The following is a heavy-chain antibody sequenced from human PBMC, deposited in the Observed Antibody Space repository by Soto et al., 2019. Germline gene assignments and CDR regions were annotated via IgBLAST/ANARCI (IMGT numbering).Heavy chain of an antibody. CDR1: GGSFSTYA. Sequence: SVKVSCKASGGSFSTYAISWVRQAPGQGLEWMGGIIPIFGTPNYAQKFQGRVTITADRSTSTAYLELNSLRSEDTAVYYCAAPRTDGYKVPDPSTYYYYGLDVWGQGTTVTVCS. J-gene: IGHJ6*02. CDR3: AAPRTDGYKVPDPSTYYYYGLDV. V-gene: IGHV1-69*06. D-gene: IGHD5-12*01. CDR2: IIPIFGTP.